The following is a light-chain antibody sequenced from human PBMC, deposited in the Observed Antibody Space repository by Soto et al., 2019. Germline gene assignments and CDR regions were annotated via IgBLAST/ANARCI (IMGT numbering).Light chain of an antibody. CDR2: VNN. J-gene: IGLJ7*01. CDR1: SSNIGSNT. Sequence: QSVLTQPPSASGTPGQRVTISCSGSSSNIGSNTVAWYQQLPGTAPKLLIYVNNQRLSGVPDRFSGSKSDTSASLAIGGLQSEDEADYYCAAWDDSLNGAVFGGGTQLTVL. V-gene: IGLV1-44*01. CDR3: AAWDDSLNGAV.